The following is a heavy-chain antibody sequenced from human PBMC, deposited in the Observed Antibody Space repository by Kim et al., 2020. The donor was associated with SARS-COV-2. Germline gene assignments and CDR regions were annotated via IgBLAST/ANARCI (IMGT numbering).Heavy chain of an antibody. J-gene: IGHJ4*02. CDR3: AGGYQSSWADS. D-gene: IGHD6-13*01. CDR1: GDSVSSTITA. CDR2: TYYRSKWYT. Sequence: SQTLSLTCAISGDSVSSTITAWNRIRQSPSRGLEWLGRTYYRSKWYTDYAVSLRSRITINSDTSKNQFSLQLSSTTPEDTAVYYCAGGYQSSWADSWGQGTLVTVSS. V-gene: IGHV6-1*01.